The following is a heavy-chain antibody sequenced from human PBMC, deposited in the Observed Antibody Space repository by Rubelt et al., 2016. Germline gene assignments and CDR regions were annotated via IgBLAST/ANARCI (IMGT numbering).Heavy chain of an antibody. CDR3: ARAENEAYSDGKMDV. J-gene: IGHJ6*02. D-gene: IGHD5-18*01. Sequence: GGGVVQPGRSLRLSCAASGFTFNSYTMHWVRQAPGKGLEWVALIWADGSNKYYADSVMGRFTISRDNSKNTLYLQMDSLRAEDTAVYYCARAENEAYSDGKMDVWGQGTTVTVSS. CDR1: GFTFNSYT. CDR2: IWADGSNK. V-gene: IGHV3-33*08.